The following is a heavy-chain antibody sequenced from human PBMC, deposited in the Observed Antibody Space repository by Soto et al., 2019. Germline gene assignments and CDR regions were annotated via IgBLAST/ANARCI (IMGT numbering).Heavy chain of an antibody. CDR3: ARAYGSGSYYIAEYFQH. J-gene: IGHJ1*01. D-gene: IGHD3-10*01. CDR2: INPSGGST. V-gene: IGHV1-46*03. CDR1: GYTFTSYY. Sequence: ASVKVSCKASGYTFTSYYMHWVRQAPGQGLEWMGIINPSGGSTSYAQKFQGRVTMTRDTSTSTVYMELSSLRSEDTAVYYCARAYGSGSYYIAEYFQHWGQGTLVTVSS.